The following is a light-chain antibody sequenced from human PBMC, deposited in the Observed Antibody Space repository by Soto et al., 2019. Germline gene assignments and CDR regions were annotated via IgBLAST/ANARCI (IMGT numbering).Light chain of an antibody. CDR2: GNS. J-gene: IGLJ2*01. CDR3: QSYDSSLSGSV. CDR1: SSNIGAGYD. V-gene: IGLV1-40*01. Sequence: QSVLTQPPSVSGAPGQRVTISCTGSSSNIGAGYDVHWYQQLPGTAPKLLIYGNSNRPSGVPDRFSGSKSGTSASLASTGRQAEDEADYYCQSYDSSLSGSVFGGGTQLTVL.